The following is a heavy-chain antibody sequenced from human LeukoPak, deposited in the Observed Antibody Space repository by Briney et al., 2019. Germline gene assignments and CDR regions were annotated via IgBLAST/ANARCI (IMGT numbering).Heavy chain of an antibody. CDR1: GFTFNSYG. Sequence: RGSLRLSCSASGFTFNSYGMDWVRQAPGQGLEGGAVIWNDGSNKYYADSVKGRFTISRDNSKNTLYLQMNSLRAEDTAVSYCARDIAVAGTGILALGYWGQGTLVTVSS. D-gene: IGHD6-19*01. CDR3: ARDIAVAGTGILALGY. CDR2: IWNDGSNK. J-gene: IGHJ4*02. V-gene: IGHV3-33*01.